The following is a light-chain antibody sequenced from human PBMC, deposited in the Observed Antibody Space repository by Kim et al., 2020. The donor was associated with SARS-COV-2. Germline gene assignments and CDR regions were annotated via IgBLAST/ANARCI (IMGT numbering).Light chain of an antibody. Sequence: SSELTQDPAVSVALGQTVSFTCQGDSLRTYYAGWYQQKPGQAPVLVIYGKNNRPSGIPDRFSGSSSGDTASLTITGAQAEDEADYYCTSRDSSGNHYVFG. CDR1: SLRTYY. V-gene: IGLV3-19*01. J-gene: IGLJ1*01. CDR3: TSRDSSGNHYV. CDR2: GKN.